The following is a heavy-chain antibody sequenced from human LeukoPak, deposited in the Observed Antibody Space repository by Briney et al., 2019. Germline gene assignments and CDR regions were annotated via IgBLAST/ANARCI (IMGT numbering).Heavy chain of an antibody. Sequence: GGSLRLSFAASGFTFDDYAMNWVRQRPGKGLEWVSLITWDGGSTFYADSVRGRFTISRDNNKDSLYLQMNSLRVDDTAFYYCVKDKYSDGFFDYWGHGTLATVSS. CDR1: GFTFDDYA. D-gene: IGHD5-12*01. J-gene: IGHJ5*01. V-gene: IGHV3-43D*03. CDR3: VKDKYSDGFFDY. CDR2: ITWDGGST.